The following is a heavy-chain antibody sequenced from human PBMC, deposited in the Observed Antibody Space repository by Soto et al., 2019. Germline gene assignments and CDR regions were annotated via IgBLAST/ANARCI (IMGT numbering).Heavy chain of an antibody. V-gene: IGHV4-39*01. CDR3: ASFTGGDYVDWFDP. Sequence: SETLSLTCTVSGGSISSSSYYWGWIRQPPGKGLEWIGSIYYSGSTYYNPSLKSRVTISVDTSKNQFSLKLSSVTAADTAVYYCASFTGGDYVDWFDPWGQGTLVTVSS. J-gene: IGHJ5*02. CDR1: GGSISSSSYY. CDR2: IYYSGST. D-gene: IGHD4-17*01.